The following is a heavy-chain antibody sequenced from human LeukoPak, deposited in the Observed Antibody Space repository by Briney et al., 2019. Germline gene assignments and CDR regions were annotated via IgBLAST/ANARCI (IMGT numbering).Heavy chain of an antibody. J-gene: IGHJ2*01. D-gene: IGHD2-21*02. CDR1: VFTFSRSA. CDR2: IIGNGGST. CDR3: ARGEPDCAGDCPYWYLDL. Sequence: GGSLRLSCAVTVFTFSRSAMHWVRQAPGKGLEYVSAIIGNGGSTYYANSVKGRFTISRDNSKNTVFLQMGSLRSEDMAVYYCARGEPDCAGDCPYWYLDLWGRGPLVTVSS. V-gene: IGHV3-64*01.